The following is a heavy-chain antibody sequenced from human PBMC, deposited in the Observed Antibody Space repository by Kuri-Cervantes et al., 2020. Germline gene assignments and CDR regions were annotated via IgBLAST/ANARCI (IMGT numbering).Heavy chain of an antibody. Sequence: SETLSLTCTVSGGSISSGGYYWSWIRQHPGKGLEWIGYIYYSGSTYYNPSLKSRVTISVDTSKNQFSLKLSSVTAADTAVYYCARGLCSSTSCYMDVWGKGTTVTVSS. V-gene: IGHV4-31*03. CDR3: ARGLCSSTSCYMDV. CDR2: IYYSGST. D-gene: IGHD2-2*01. J-gene: IGHJ6*03. CDR1: GGSISSGGYY.